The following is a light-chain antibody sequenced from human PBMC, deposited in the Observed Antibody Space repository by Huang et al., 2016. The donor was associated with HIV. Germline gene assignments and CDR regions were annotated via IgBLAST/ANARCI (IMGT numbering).Light chain of an antibody. V-gene: IGKV3-15*01. CDR1: QSINSN. J-gene: IGKJ1*01. Sequence: EIVLTQSPATLSVSPGERATLSCRASQSINSNLDWYQQKYGQAPRLLISGASTRASGIPARFSGSGSRTEFTLTISSLQSEDFAVYYCQQYYHWPQTFGQGTKVEIK. CDR3: QQYYHWPQT. CDR2: GAS.